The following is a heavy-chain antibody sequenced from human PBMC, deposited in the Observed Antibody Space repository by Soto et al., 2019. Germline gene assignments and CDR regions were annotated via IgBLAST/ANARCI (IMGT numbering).Heavy chain of an antibody. CDR2: ISYDGSNK. D-gene: IGHD3-3*01. J-gene: IGHJ5*02. Sequence: QVQLVESGGGVVQPGRSLRLSCAASGFTFSSYGMHWVRQAPGKGLEWVAVISYDGSNKYYADSVKGRFTIPRDNSKNTLYLQMNRLRAEDTAVYYCAKGDLRFLPDWFDPCGQGTLVTVSS. CDR1: GFTFSSYG. V-gene: IGHV3-30*18. CDR3: AKGDLRFLPDWFDP.